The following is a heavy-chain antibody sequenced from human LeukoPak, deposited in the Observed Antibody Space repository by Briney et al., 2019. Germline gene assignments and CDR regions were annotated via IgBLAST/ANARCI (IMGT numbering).Heavy chain of an antibody. CDR2: ISSSSSYI. D-gene: IGHD1-26*01. V-gene: IGHV3-21*01. Sequence: GGSLRLSCAASGFTFSSYSMNWVRQAPGKGLEWVSYISSSSSYIYYADSVKRRFTISRDNDKHSLYLKMNSMRAEDTAVYYCASKSVGAGDYWGQGTLVTVSS. CDR3: ASKSVGAGDY. J-gene: IGHJ4*02. CDR1: GFTFSSYS.